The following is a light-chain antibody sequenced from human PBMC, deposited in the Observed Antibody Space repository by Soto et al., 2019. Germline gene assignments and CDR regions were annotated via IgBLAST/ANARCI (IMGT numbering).Light chain of an antibody. J-gene: IGKJ5*01. CDR3: QQRYSTTIT. CDR1: QSISSY. V-gene: IGKV1-39*01. Sequence: DIQMTQYPSSRYSSLGDRVTITCWASQSISSYLNWYQQKPGKAPKLLIYAASSLQSGVPSRFSVSGSGTDFTLTISSLQNEDFATYYCQQRYSTTITFSQGTRLEIK. CDR2: AAS.